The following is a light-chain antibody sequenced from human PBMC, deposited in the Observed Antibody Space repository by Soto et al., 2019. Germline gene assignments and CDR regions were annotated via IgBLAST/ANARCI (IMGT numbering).Light chain of an antibody. CDR2: GAS. J-gene: IGKJ2*02. V-gene: IGKV3-15*01. CDR3: QQYNNWPRT. Sequence: IVRTQSPATLSVSPGERATLSCRASQSVSSNLAWYQQKPGHAPRLLIYGASTRATGIPARFSGSGSGTEFTLTISSLQSEDFAVYYCQQYNNWPRTFGQGTKLEIK. CDR1: QSVSSN.